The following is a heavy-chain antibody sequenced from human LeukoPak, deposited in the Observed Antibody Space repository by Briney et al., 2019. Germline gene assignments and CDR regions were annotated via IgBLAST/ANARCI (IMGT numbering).Heavy chain of an antibody. CDR1: GASISSSGSY. V-gene: IGHV4-39*07. CDR3: ARGFNYAFDY. D-gene: IGHD4-11*01. Sequence: PSETLSLTCTVSGASISSSGSYWAWIRQPPGKGREWNGSISYGGSTYYNPSLKSRVTISVDMSKNQFSLKLNSVTAADTAVYYCARGFNYAFDYCGQGPLVTVSS. CDR2: ISYGGST. J-gene: IGHJ4*02.